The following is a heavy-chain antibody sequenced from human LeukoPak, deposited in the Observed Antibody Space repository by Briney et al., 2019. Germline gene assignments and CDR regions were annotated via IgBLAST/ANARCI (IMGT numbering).Heavy chain of an antibody. CDR2: ISSSGSTI. J-gene: IGHJ6*03. CDR1: GFTFSSYW. D-gene: IGHD3-9*01. V-gene: IGHV3-48*04. CDR3: ACQGHTGYYHYYYYYMDV. Sequence: PGGSLRLSCAASGFTFSSYWMSWVRQAPGKGLEWVSYISSSGSTIYYADSVKGRFTISRDNAKNSLYLQMNSLRSEDTAVYYCACQGHTGYYHYYYYYMDVWGKGTTVTISS.